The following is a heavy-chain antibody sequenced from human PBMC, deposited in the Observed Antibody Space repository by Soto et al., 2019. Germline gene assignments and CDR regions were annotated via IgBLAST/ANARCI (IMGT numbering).Heavy chain of an antibody. D-gene: IGHD6-19*01. CDR1: GFTFSSYA. CDR3: AKTGGPSYSSGWYCRWFDP. CDR2: ISGSGGST. V-gene: IGHV3-23*01. Sequence: EVQLLESGGGLVQPGGSLRLSCAASGFTFSSYAMSWVRQAPGKGLEWVSAISGSGGSTYYADSVKGWFTISRDNSKNTLYVQMKIVRAEDTAVYYCAKTGGPSYSSGWYCRWFDPWGQGTLVTVSS. J-gene: IGHJ5*02.